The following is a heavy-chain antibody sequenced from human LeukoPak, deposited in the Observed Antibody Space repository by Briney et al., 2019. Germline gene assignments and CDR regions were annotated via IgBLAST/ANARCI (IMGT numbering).Heavy chain of an antibody. CDR3: AGKFTNCY. D-gene: IGHD2-8*01. Sequence: GGCLRRSGAASGFTFSSYIMNWVRQAPVKGLGWVSSISSRSSYIYYADSVKGRFTISRDNAKRSLYVQMNSLRAEETAVYYCAGKFTNCYSGKGTLVT. V-gene: IGHV3-21*03. CDR1: GFTFSSYI. CDR2: ISSRSSYI. J-gene: IGHJ4*02.